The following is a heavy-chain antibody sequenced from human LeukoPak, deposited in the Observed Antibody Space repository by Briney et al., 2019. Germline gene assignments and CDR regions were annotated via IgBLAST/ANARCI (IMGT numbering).Heavy chain of an antibody. CDR1: GFTFSSYT. J-gene: IGHJ6*02. CDR2: ISSSSSYI. CDR3: ARDPTPRYCSGGSCYTHYGMDV. D-gene: IGHD2-15*01. V-gene: IGHV3-21*01. Sequence: GGSLRLSCAASGFTFSSYTMDWVRQAPGKGLEWVSSISSSSSYIYYADSVKGRLTISRDNAKNSLYLQMNSLRAEDTAVYYCARDPTPRYCSGGSCYTHYGMDVWGQGTTVTVSS.